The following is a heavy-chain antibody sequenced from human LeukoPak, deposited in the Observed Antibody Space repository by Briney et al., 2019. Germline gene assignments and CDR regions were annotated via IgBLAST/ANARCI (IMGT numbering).Heavy chain of an antibody. CDR1: GYTFTGYY. D-gene: IGHD5-12*01. CDR3: AARLLRGYSGYGPGAFDI. J-gene: IGHJ3*02. CDR2: INPNSGGT. V-gene: IGHV1-2*02. Sequence: ASVKVSCKASGYTFTGYYMHWVRQAPGQGLEWMGWINPNSGGTNYAQKFQGRVTMTRDTSISTAYMELSRLRSDDTAVYYCAARLLRGYSGYGPGAFDIWGQGTMVTVSS.